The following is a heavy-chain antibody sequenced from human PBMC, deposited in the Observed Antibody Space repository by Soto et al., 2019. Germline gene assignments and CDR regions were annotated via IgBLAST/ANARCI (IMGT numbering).Heavy chain of an antibody. CDR3: ARQLERGDLPECFDY. CDR2: IFHSGTT. D-gene: IGHD1-1*01. J-gene: IGHJ4*01. V-gene: IGHV4-4*02. Sequence: QVHLQESGPGLVKPSGTLSLPCAVSGDSISSSHWWSWVRQAPEKGLEWIGEIFHSGTTKYNPSLQSRVSISVDKSQNQISLKMNSGTASDTAVYYCARQLERGDLPECFDYWGHGTLTTVSS. CDR1: GDSISSSHW.